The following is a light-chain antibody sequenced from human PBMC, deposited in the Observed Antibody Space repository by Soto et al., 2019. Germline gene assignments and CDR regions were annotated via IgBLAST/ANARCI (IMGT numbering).Light chain of an antibody. J-gene: IGKJ1*01. Sequence: EIVLTQSPGTLSLSPRERATLSCRASQSVSSSYLAWYQQKPGQAPRLLIYGASSRATGIPDRFSGSGSGTDFTLPISSLEPEDFEVYYCQQYGSKTGTSGQGTKVDIK. CDR2: GAS. CDR1: QSVSSSY. CDR3: QQYGSKTGT. V-gene: IGKV3-20*01.